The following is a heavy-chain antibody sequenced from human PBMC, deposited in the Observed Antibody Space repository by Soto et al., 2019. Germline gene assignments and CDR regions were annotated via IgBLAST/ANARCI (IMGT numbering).Heavy chain of an antibody. CDR1: GFTFSSYA. Sequence: QVQLVESGGGVVQPGRSLRLSCAASGFTFSSYAIHWVRQAPGKGLEWVAVISYDGSNQYYADSVKGRFTISRDNSKNTLYLQMNSLRAEDTAVYYCARGDSPSTSQLDYWGQGTLVTVSS. V-gene: IGHV3-30-3*01. CDR3: ARGDSPSTSQLDY. D-gene: IGHD1-1*01. CDR2: ISYDGSNQ. J-gene: IGHJ4*02.